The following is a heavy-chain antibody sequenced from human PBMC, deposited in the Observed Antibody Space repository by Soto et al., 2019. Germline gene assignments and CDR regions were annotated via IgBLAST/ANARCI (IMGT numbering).Heavy chain of an antibody. J-gene: IGHJ4*02. V-gene: IGHV1-2*06. D-gene: IGHD5-18*01. CDR1: GYTFTGYY. CDR2: INPNRGGT. Sequence: GASVKVSCKASGYTFTGYYMHWVRQAPGQGLEWMGRINPNRGGTNYAQKFQGRVTMTRDTSISTAYMELSRLRSDDTAVYYCAREKDTAMVMLDYWGQGTLVTVSS. CDR3: AREKDTAMVMLDY.